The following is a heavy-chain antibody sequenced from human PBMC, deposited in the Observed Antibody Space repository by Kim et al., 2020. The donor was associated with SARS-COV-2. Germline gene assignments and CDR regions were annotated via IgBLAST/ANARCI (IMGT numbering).Heavy chain of an antibody. Sequence: GGSLRLSCAASGFTVSNNYMSWVRQTPGKGLEWVSSIYVAGKTYYTDSVKGRFTISRDSSHNTLFLQMNALRVEDTAAYYFAARAGTWHLLHFAFNLWG. CDR2: IYVAGKT. V-gene: IGHV3-53*01. CDR1: GFTVSNNY. CDR3: AARAGTWHLLHFAFNL. J-gene: IGHJ3*01. D-gene: IGHD3-10*01.